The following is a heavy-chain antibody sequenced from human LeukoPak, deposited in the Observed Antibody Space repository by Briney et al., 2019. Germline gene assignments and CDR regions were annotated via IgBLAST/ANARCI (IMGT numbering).Heavy chain of an antibody. J-gene: IGHJ4*02. CDR3: ARDTAGFDY. D-gene: IGHD5-18*01. CDR2: IKQDGSEK. V-gene: IGHV3-7*01. Sequence: GGSLRLSCTASGFTFNNYWMSWVRQAPGKGLEWVASIKQDGSEKYYVDSVKGRFTISRDNAKNSLYQQMNSLRAEDTAVYSCARDTAGFDYWGQGTLVTVSS. CDR1: GFTFNNYW.